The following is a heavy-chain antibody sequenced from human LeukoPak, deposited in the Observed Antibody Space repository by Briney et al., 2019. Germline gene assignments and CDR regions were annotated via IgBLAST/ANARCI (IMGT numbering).Heavy chain of an antibody. CDR2: ISGSGGST. Sequence: GESLRLSCAASGFTFSSYAMSWARQAPGKGLEWVSAISGSGGSTYYADSVKGRFTISRDNSKNTLYLQMNSLRAEDTAVYHCARQAGGYYLPFDHWGQGTLVTVSS. J-gene: IGHJ4*02. CDR3: ARQAGGYYLPFDH. V-gene: IGHV3-23*01. CDR1: GFTFSSYA. D-gene: IGHD3-22*01.